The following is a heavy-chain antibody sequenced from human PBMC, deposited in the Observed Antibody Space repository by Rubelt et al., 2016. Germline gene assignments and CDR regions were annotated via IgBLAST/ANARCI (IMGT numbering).Heavy chain of an antibody. Sequence: QLQLQESGPGLVKPSETLALTCTVSGDSFSRSTSSWGWIRQPPGQGLEWIATVSSTGTTYYNPSLKSRVTISVDTSKNQCSLKLSYVSAADTAVYYCARGEWIVVAHDACDSWGQGTMVTVSS. J-gene: IGHJ3*02. CDR2: VSSTGTT. V-gene: IGHV4-39*07. D-gene: IGHD3-22*01. CDR3: ARGEWIVVAHDACDS. CDR1: GDSFSRSTSS.